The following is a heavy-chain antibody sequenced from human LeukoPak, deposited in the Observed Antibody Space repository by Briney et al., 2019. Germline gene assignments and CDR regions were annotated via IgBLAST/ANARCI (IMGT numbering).Heavy chain of an antibody. CDR1: GFTFSSYG. CDR3: AKDGGGFTPNYYYYYGMDV. J-gene: IGHJ6*02. CDR2: IRYDGSNK. D-gene: IGHD3-16*01. Sequence: GGSLRLSCAASGFTFSSYGMHWVRQAPGKGLEWVAFIRYDGSNKYYADSVKGRFTISRDNSKNTLYLQMNSLRAEDTAVYYCAKDGGGFTPNYYYYYGMDVWGQGTTVTVPS. V-gene: IGHV3-30*02.